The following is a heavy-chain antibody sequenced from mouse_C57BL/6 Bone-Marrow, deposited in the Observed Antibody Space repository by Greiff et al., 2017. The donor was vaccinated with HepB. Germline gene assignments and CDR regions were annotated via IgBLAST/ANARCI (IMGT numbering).Heavy chain of an antibody. J-gene: IGHJ2*01. CDR2: IYPGSGST. V-gene: IGHV1-55*01. D-gene: IGHD1-1*02. CDR1: GYTFTSYW. Sequence: QVQLQQPGAELVKPGASVKMSCKASGYTFTSYWITWVKQRPGQGLEWIGDIYPGSGSTNYNEKFKSKATMTVDTSSSTAYMQLSSLTSEDSAVYDCARSRLLRWYYFDYWGQGTTLTVSA. CDR3: ARSRLLRWYYFDY.